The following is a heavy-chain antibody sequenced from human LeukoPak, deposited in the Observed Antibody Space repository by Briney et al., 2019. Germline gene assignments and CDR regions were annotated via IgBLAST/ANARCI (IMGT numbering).Heavy chain of an antibody. CDR3: ARDVLRYIDWSSDAPDAFDI. D-gene: IGHD3-9*01. CDR2: IYTSGST. J-gene: IGHJ3*02. V-gene: IGHV4-61*02. Sequence: PSQTMSLTXTVSGGSISSGSYYWSCIRQPAGKGLEWIGRIYTSGSTNYNPSLKSRVTISVDTSKNQFSLKLSSVTAADTAVYYCARDVLRYIDWSSDAPDAFDIWGQGTMVTVSS. CDR1: GGSISSGSYY.